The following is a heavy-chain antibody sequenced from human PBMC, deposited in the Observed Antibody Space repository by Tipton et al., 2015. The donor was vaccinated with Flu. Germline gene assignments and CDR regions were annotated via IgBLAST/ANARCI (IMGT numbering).Heavy chain of an antibody. V-gene: IGHV1-2*02. Sequence: QVQLVQSGPELKMPGASMTVSCKTSGYSFTDYFIHWVRQAPGRRLEWMGWINPDSGVTNYGQKFQGRVSMSGDTSISTAYMELSSLRYDDTAVYYCARAFVYIWGDSHYGPFDSWGQGTLVTVSS. CDR3: ARAFVYIWGDSHYGPFDS. CDR2: INPDSGVT. D-gene: IGHD3-16*01. J-gene: IGHJ4*02. CDR1: GYSFTDYF.